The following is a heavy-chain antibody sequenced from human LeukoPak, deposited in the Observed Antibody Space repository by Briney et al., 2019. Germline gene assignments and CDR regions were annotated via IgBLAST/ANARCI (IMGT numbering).Heavy chain of an antibody. Sequence: ASVKVSCKASGYTFTCYYMHWVRQAPGQGLEWMGWINPNSGGTNYAQKFQGRVTMTRDTSISTAYMELSRLRSDDTAVYYCARDLSGYYDFWSGYYPMYYFDYWGQGTLVTVSS. J-gene: IGHJ4*02. CDR2: INPNSGGT. CDR1: GYTFTCYY. V-gene: IGHV1-2*02. CDR3: ARDLSGYYDFWSGYYPMYYFDY. D-gene: IGHD3-3*01.